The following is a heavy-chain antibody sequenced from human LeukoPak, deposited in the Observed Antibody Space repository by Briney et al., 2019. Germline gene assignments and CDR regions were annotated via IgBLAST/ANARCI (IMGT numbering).Heavy chain of an antibody. J-gene: IGHJ5*02. CDR1: GGTFSSYA. Sequence: SVKVSCKASGGTFSSYAISWVRQAPGQGLEWMGRIIPILGIANYAQKFQGRVTMTRDTSTSTVYMELSSLRSEDTAVYYCARSEWFGNNNWFDPWGQGTLVTVSS. CDR2: IIPILGIA. V-gene: IGHV1-69*04. CDR3: ARSEWFGNNNWFDP. D-gene: IGHD3-10*01.